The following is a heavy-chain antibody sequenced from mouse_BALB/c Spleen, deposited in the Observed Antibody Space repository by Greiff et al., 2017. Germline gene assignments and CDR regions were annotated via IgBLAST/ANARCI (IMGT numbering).Heavy chain of an antibody. D-gene: IGHD1-1*01. V-gene: IGHV7-3*02. CDR2: IRNKANGYTT. J-gene: IGHJ4*01. CDR1: GFTFTDYY. Sequence: EVQRVESGGGLVQPGGSLRLSCATSGFTFTDYYMSWVRQPPGKALEWLGFIRNKANGYTTEYSASVKGRFTISRDNSQSILYLQMNTLRAEDSATYYCARDQPRIYYYGSNPYYYAMDYWGQGTSVTVSS. CDR3: ARDQPRIYYYGSNPYYYAMDY.